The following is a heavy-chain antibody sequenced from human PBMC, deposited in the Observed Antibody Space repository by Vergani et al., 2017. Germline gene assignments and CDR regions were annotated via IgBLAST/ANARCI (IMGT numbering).Heavy chain of an antibody. CDR1: GFSLSNARMG. V-gene: IGHV2-26*01. CDR2: IFSNDEK. J-gene: IGHJ6*02. Sequence: QVTLKESGPVLVKPTETLTLTCTVSGFSLSNARMGVSWIRQPPGKALEWLAHIFSNDEKSYSTSLKSRLTISKDTSKSQVVLTMTNMDPVDTATYYCARDAPWYSSGWDYYYGMDVWRQGTTVTVSS. D-gene: IGHD6-19*01. CDR3: ARDAPWYSSGWDYYYGMDV.